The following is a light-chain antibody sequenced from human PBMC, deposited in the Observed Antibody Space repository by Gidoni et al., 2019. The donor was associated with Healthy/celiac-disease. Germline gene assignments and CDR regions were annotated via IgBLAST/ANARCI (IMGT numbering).Light chain of an antibody. V-gene: IGKV4-1*01. Sequence: DIVMTQSPEPLAVSLGERATINCKSSQSVLYSSNNKNYLAWYQQKPGQPPKLLIYWASTRESGVPDRFSGSGSGTDFTLTISSLQAEDVAVYYCQQYYSTPGVTFGGGTKVEIK. J-gene: IGKJ4*01. CDR3: QQYYSTPGVT. CDR1: QSVLYSSNNKNY. CDR2: WAS.